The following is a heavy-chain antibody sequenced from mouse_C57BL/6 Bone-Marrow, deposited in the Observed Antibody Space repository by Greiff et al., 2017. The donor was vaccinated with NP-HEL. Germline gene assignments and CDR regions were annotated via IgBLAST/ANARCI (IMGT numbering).Heavy chain of an antibody. CDR1: GFNIKDYY. Sequence: EVQLQESGAELVKPGASVKLSCTASGFNIKDYYMHWVKQRTEQGLEWIGRIDPEDGETKYVPKFQGKATITADTSSNTAYLQLSSLTSEDTAVYYCASANWDVGYWGQGTTLTVSS. J-gene: IGHJ2*01. CDR2: IDPEDGET. D-gene: IGHD4-1*02. V-gene: IGHV14-2*01. CDR3: ASANWDVGY.